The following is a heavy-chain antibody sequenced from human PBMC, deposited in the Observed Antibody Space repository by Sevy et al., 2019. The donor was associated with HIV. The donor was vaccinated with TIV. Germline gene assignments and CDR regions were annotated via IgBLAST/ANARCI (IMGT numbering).Heavy chain of an antibody. D-gene: IGHD2-2*01. V-gene: IGHV3-53*01. Sequence: GGSLRLSCVASGLTVGSLSINWVRQAPGKGLEWVSLIYSAGTRFYSDYVKGRFTISRDNSNNTLDLQMNSLRAEDTAIYYCARIKGASSSYAMDVWGQRTTVTVSS. CDR3: ARIKGASSSYAMDV. J-gene: IGHJ6*02. CDR2: IYSAGTR. CDR1: GLTVGSLS.